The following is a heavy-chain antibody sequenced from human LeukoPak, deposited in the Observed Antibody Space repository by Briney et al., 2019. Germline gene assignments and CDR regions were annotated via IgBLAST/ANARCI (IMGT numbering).Heavy chain of an antibody. V-gene: IGHV4-61*02. Sequence: SQTLSLTCTVAGGSISSGSYYWSWIRQPAGKGLEWIGRIYTSGSTNYNPSLKSRVTISVDTSKNQFSLKLSSVTAADTAVYYCARVTTGGYYNCWGQGTLVTVSS. D-gene: IGHD3-22*01. CDR3: ARVTTGGYYNC. CDR1: GGSISSGSYY. J-gene: IGHJ4*02. CDR2: IYTSGST.